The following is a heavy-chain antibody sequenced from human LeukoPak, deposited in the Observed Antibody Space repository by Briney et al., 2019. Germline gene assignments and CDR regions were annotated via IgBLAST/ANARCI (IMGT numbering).Heavy chain of an antibody. V-gene: IGHV4-59*01. CDR2: IYYSGST. D-gene: IGHD6-19*01. Sequence: SETLSLTCTVSGDSISSYYWSWIRQPPGKGLEWIGYIYYSGSTNYNPSLKSRLTISVDTSKNQLSLKLSSVTAADTAVYYCARVKKAVAGFFDYWGQGTLVTVSS. CDR3: ARVKKAVAGFFDY. CDR1: GDSISSYY. J-gene: IGHJ4*02.